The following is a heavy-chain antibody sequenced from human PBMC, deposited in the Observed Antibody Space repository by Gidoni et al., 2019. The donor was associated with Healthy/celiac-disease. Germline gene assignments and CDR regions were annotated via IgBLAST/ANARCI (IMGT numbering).Heavy chain of an antibody. CDR2: IYHSGST. CDR3: ARRGGDRSDY. V-gene: IGHV4-38-2*01. Sequence: QVQLQESGPGLVKPSETLSLTCAVSGYSISSGYYWGWIRQPPGKGLEWIGSIYHSGSTYYNPSLKSRVTISVDTSKNQFSLKLSSVTAADTAVYYCARRGGDRSDYWGQGTLVTVSS. J-gene: IGHJ4*02. CDR1: GYSISSGYY. D-gene: IGHD2-21*02.